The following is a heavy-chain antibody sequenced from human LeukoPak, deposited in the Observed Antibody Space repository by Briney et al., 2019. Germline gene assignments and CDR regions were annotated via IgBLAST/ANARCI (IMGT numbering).Heavy chain of an antibody. D-gene: IGHD3-10*01. V-gene: IGHV3-23*01. CDR3: AKEVALYGSGREK. CDR1: GFTFSSYA. Sequence: GGSLRLSCAASGFTFSSYAMNWVRQAPGKGLEWVSTISGSGYSTDYADSVKGRFTISRDNSKNTLYLQMNSLRAEDTAVYYCAKEVALYGSGREKWGQGTMVTVSS. J-gene: IGHJ3*01. CDR2: ISGSGYST.